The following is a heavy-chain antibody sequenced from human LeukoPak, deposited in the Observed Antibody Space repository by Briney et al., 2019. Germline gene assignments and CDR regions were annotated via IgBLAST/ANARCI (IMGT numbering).Heavy chain of an antibody. Sequence: GESLKISCNGSGYSFTSYWIGWVRQMPGKGLEWMGIIYPGDSDTRYSPSFQGQVTISADKSISTAYLQWSSLKASDTAMYYCARLAYCGGDCYSGFDYWGQGTLVTVSS. D-gene: IGHD2-21*02. V-gene: IGHV5-51*01. J-gene: IGHJ4*02. CDR1: GYSFTSYW. CDR3: ARLAYCGGDCYSGFDY. CDR2: IYPGDSDT.